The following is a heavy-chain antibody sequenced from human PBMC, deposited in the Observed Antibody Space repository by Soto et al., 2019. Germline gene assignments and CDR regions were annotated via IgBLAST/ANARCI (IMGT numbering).Heavy chain of an antibody. D-gene: IGHD3-3*01. CDR1: GGSISDFY. CDR2: LYYTGST. V-gene: IGHV4-59*01. J-gene: IGHJ6*02. Sequence: AETLSLTCNVSGGSISDFYWSWIRQSPGKRLEWIGYLYYTGSTNYNPALKSRVTISLDTSKNQFSLQVRSVTAADTAVYYCARGGGYDFRSSQAPPIDVWGQGTTVTVSS. CDR3: ARGGGYDFRSSQAPPIDV.